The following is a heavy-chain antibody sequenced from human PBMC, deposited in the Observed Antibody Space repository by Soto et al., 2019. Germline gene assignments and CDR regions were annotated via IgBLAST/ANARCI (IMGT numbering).Heavy chain of an antibody. CDR2: IKSKTDGGTT. Sequence: GGSLRLSCAASGFTFSNAWMSWVRQAPGKGLEWVGRIKSKTDGGTTDYAAPVKGRFTISRDDSKNTLYLQMNSLKTEDTAVYYCTTVYLLFDYGDKAAYFQHWGQGTLVTVSS. CDR3: TTVYLLFDYGDKAAYFQH. D-gene: IGHD4-17*01. V-gene: IGHV3-15*01. CDR1: GFTFSNAW. J-gene: IGHJ1*01.